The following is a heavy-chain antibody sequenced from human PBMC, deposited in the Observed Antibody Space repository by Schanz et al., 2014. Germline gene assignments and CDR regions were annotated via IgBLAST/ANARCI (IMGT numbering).Heavy chain of an antibody. Sequence: EVQLAESGGGLVQPGGSLRLSCAASGFTFSGFWMTWVRQAPGKGLEWVANIKKDGSEKYYVDSVKGRFTISRDNAKNSLFLQMNSLRAGDAAVYYCARGLIAAAGGAFDSWGQGTLVTVSS. J-gene: IGHJ4*02. CDR3: ARGLIAAAGGAFDS. V-gene: IGHV3-7*03. D-gene: IGHD6-13*01. CDR2: IKKDGSEK. CDR1: GFTFSGFW.